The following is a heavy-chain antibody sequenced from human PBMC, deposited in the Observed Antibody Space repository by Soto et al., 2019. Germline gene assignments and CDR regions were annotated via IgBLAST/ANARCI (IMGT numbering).Heavy chain of an antibody. Sequence: PSETLSLTCAVSGGSFSAYYWTWIRQPPGRGLEWIREIDHSGSTNYNPSLEGRVTMSIDTAKNRFSLNVTSVTAADTAVYYCVRGLRYSGMDVWGQGTTVTVSS. CDR3: VRGLRYSGMDV. D-gene: IGHD2-15*01. J-gene: IGHJ6*02. CDR2: IDHSGST. CDR1: GGSFSAYY. V-gene: IGHV4-34*01.